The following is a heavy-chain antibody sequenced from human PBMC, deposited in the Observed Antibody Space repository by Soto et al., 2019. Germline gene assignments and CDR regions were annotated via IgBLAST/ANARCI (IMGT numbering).Heavy chain of an antibody. J-gene: IGHJ4*02. V-gene: IGHV3-11*01. D-gene: IGHD3-22*01. Sequence: GGSLRLSCEDSGFTFSDYYMSWIRQAPGKGLEWVSYISSSGGTIYYADSVKGRLTISRDNAKNSLYLQMNSLRAEDTAVYYCARGSSSGYEPYFDYWGQGTLVTVSS. CDR2: ISSSGGTI. CDR3: ARGSSSGYEPYFDY. CDR1: GFTFSDYY.